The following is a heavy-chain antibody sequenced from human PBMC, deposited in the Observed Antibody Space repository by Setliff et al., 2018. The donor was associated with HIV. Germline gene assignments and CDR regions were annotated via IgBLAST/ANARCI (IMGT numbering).Heavy chain of an antibody. CDR2: IIPYYSTI. CDR3: VRDETGDKVYFDS. D-gene: IGHD7-27*01. Sequence: SVKVSCKASGDSFSTYSMNWVRRAPGQGLEWVGGIIPYYSTINYAQRFQGRATITADISTRTVYMELRSLRSDDTAGYYCVRDETGDKVYFDSWGQGTLVTVSS. CDR1: GDSFSTYS. J-gene: IGHJ4*02. V-gene: IGHV1-69*06.